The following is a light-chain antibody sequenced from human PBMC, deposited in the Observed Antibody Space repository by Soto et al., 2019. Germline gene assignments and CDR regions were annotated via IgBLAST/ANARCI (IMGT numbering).Light chain of an antibody. J-gene: IGKJ4*01. V-gene: IGKV3-11*01. Sequence: EIVLTQSPATLSLSPGERATLSCRASQSVSSYLAWYQHKPGQAPRLLIYDASNRATGIPDRFRGSGSGTDFTLTISSLEPEDFAVYYCQQRSNWPLTFGRGTKVEIK. CDR2: DAS. CDR1: QSVSSY. CDR3: QQRSNWPLT.